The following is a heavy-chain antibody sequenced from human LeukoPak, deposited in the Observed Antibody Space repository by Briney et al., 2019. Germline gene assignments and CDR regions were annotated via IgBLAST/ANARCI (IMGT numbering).Heavy chain of an antibody. J-gene: IGHJ1*01. CDR3: ARDRVPGIAVAGLAEYFQH. Sequence: GGSLRLSCAASGFTFSSYAMHWVREAPGKGLEWVAVISYDGSNKYYADSVKGRFTISRDNSKNTLYLQMNSLRAEDTAVYYCARDRVPGIAVAGLAEYFQHWGQGTLVTVSS. CDR2: ISYDGSNK. CDR1: GFTFSSYA. V-gene: IGHV3-30-3*01. D-gene: IGHD6-19*01.